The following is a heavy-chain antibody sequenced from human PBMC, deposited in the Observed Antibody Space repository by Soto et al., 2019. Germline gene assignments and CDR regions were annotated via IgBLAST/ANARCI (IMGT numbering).Heavy chain of an antibody. CDR3: ARPPIQLSHYGMDV. CDR1: GYTFTSYY. D-gene: IGHD5-18*01. J-gene: IGHJ6*02. CDR2: INPSGGST. V-gene: IGHV1-46*03. Sequence: QVQLVQSGAEVKKPGASVKVSCTASGYTFTSYYMYWVRQAPGQGLEWMGIINPSGGSTSYEQKFKGRVTMTRDTSTSTVYMELSSLRSEDTAVYYCARPPIQLSHYGMDVWGQGTTVTVSS.